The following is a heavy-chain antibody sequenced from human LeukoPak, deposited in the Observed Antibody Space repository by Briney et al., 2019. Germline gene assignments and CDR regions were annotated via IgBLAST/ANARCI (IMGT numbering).Heavy chain of an antibody. CDR3: AKDGIPYYGSGSYEAGVY. V-gene: IGHV3-23*01. CDR1: GFTFSSYA. J-gene: IGHJ4*02. CDR2: ISGSGGST. D-gene: IGHD3-10*01. Sequence: GGSLTLSCAASGFTFSSYAMSWVRQAPGKGLEWVSAISGSGGSTYYADSVKGRFTISRDNSKNTLYLQMNSLRAEDTAVYYCAKDGIPYYGSGSYEAGVYWGQGTLVTVSS.